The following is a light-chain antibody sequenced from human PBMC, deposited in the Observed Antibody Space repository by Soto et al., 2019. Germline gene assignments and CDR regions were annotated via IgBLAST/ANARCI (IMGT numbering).Light chain of an antibody. J-gene: IGKJ1*01. Sequence: DIQMTQSPSTLSASVGDRFTSTCLASQSISSWLAWYQQKPGKAPKLLIYDDSSLESGVPSRLSGSGSGKEFTLTISSLQPDDFATYYCQQYNSYSRTFGQGTKVYIK. CDR1: QSISSW. CDR3: QQYNSYSRT. CDR2: DDS. V-gene: IGKV1-5*01.